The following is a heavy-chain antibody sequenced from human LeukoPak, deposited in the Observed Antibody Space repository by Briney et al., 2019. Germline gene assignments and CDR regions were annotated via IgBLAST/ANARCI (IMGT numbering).Heavy chain of an antibody. V-gene: IGHV5-51*01. J-gene: IGHJ6*02. CDR2: IYPGDSDT. D-gene: IGHD7-27*01. CDR3: ARTGDRDYYYYGMDV. CDR1: GYSFISYW. Sequence: GESLKISCKGSGYSFISYWIGWVRQMPGKGLEWMGIIYPGDSDTRYSPSFQGQVTISADKSISTAYLQWSSLKASDTAMYYCARTGDRDYYYYGMDVWGQGTTVTVSS.